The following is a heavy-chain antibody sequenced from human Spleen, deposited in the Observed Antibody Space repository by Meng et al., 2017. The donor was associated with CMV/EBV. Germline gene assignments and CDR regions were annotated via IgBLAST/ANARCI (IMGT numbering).Heavy chain of an antibody. Sequence: TYSIYIINWVRQAPGQGLEWMGRITPILGIANYARTFQGRVTITADKSTSTAYMELSSLRSEDTAVYYCARAAYYYESSGYYDYFDCWGQGTLVTVSS. CDR2: ITPILGIA. CDR3: ARAAYYYESSGYYDYFDC. D-gene: IGHD3-22*01. V-gene: IGHV1-69*02. J-gene: IGHJ4*02. CDR1: TYSIYI.